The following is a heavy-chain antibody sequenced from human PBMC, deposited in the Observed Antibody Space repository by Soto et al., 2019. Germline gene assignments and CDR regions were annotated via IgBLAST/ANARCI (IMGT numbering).Heavy chain of an antibody. CDR1: GFTFSSYT. CDR3: TRDYASSSWYV. J-gene: IGHJ4*02. Sequence: EVQLVESGGGLVKPGGSLRLSCAASGFTFSSYTMNWVRQAPGKGLEWVSSISSSSSYIYYADSVKGRFTISRDNAKNSRFLQMNSLRAEDTAVYYCTRDYASSSWYVWGQGTLVTVSS. V-gene: IGHV3-21*01. D-gene: IGHD6-13*01. CDR2: ISSSSSYI.